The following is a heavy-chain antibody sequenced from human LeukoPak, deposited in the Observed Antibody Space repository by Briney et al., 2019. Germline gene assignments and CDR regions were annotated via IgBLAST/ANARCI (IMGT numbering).Heavy chain of an antibody. CDR2: ISSSGSTV. D-gene: IGHD2-2*01. J-gene: IGHJ4*02. CDR3: ARGLPATLLDY. Sequence: GGSLRISCAASGFTFSDYYMSWIRQAPGKGLEWVSYISSSGSTVYYADSVKGRFTISRDNAKNSLYLQMNSLRAEDTAIYYCARGLPATLLDYWGQGTLVTVSS. V-gene: IGHV3-11*01. CDR1: GFTFSDYY.